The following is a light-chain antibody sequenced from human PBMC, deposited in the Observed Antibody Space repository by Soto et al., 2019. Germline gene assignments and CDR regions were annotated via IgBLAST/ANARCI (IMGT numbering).Light chain of an antibody. CDR1: SPNIGAVYV. CDR2: GNS. J-gene: IGLJ1*01. Sequence: QSVLTQPPSVSGAPGQRITISCTGSSPNIGAVYVVYWYQQLPGTAPKLIIYGNSNRPSGVPNRFSGSKSGTPASLAITGLQAEDEADYYCRSYDGSVSEVFGTGTKLTVL. V-gene: IGLV1-40*01. CDR3: RSYDGSVSEV.